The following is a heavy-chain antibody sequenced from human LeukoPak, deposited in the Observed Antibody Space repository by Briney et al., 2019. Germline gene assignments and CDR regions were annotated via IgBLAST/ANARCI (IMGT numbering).Heavy chain of an antibody. J-gene: IGHJ4*02. CDR3: ARAADYGDYFDY. D-gene: IGHD4-17*01. Sequence: ASVKVSCKASGYTFTGYYMHWVRQAPGQGLEWMGWISAYNGNTNYAQKLQGRVTMTTDTSTSTAYMELRSLRSDDTAVYYCARAADYGDYFDYWGQGTLVTVSS. CDR2: ISAYNGNT. CDR1: GYTFTGYY. V-gene: IGHV1-18*04.